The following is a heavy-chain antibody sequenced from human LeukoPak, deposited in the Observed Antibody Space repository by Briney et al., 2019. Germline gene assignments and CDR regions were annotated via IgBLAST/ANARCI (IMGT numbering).Heavy chain of an antibody. CDR2: IYYSGST. CDR3: ARDGYDNWFDP. D-gene: IGHD5-12*01. CDR1: GGSISSYY. V-gene: IGHV4-59*01. Sequence: SETLSLTCTVSGGSISSYYWSWIRQPPGKGLEWIGYIYYSGSTNYNPSLKSRVTILLDTSKNQFSLKLSSVTAADTAVYYCARDGYDNWFDPWGQGTLVTVSS. J-gene: IGHJ5*02.